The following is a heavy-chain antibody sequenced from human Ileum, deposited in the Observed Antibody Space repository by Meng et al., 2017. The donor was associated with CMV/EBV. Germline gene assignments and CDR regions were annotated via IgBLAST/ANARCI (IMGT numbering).Heavy chain of an antibody. D-gene: IGHD2-21*02. Sequence: GGSLRLSCAVSGFLFSDYWMNWVRQAPGKGPEWIAYISARTGSMTFYADSVKGRFTISRDNARNSLYLQMNSLRVEDTAVYYCARSFLGVCDPFDVWGQGAMVTVSS. CDR3: ARSFLGVCDPFDV. J-gene: IGHJ3*01. CDR2: ISARTGSMT. CDR1: GFLFSDYW. V-gene: IGHV3-11*04.